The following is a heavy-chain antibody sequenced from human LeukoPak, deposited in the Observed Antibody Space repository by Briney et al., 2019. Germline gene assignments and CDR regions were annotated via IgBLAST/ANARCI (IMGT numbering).Heavy chain of an antibody. Sequence: SQTLSLTCTVSGGSISSGGYYWSWIRQHPGKGLEWIGYIYYSGSTYYNPSLKSRVTISVDTSKNQFSLKLSSVTAADTAVYYCARYGDGVDYYDSSGYYPSAFDIWGQGTMVTVSS. D-gene: IGHD3-22*01. CDR2: IYYSGST. J-gene: IGHJ3*02. CDR3: ARYGDGVDYYDSSGYYPSAFDI. V-gene: IGHV4-31*03. CDR1: GGSISSGGYY.